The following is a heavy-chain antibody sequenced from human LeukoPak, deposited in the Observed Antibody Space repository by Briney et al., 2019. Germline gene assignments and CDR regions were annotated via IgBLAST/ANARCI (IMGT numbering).Heavy chain of an antibody. CDR1: GGSISSGGYY. J-gene: IGHJ5*02. V-gene: IGHV4-31*03. CDR2: FYYSGST. Sequence: SQTLSLTCTVSGGSISSGGYYWSWSRQHPGKGLEWIGYFYYSGSTYFNPSLKSRVTISVATSKNQFSLKLSSVTAADTAVYYCARGVGIFTMVRGVIMSDNWFDPWGQGTLVTVSS. D-gene: IGHD3-10*01. CDR3: ARGVGIFTMVRGVIMSDNWFDP.